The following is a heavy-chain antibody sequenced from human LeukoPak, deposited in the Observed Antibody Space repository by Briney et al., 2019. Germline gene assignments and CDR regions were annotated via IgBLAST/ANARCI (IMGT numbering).Heavy chain of an antibody. V-gene: IGHV4-59*01. D-gene: IGHD2-2*01. Sequence: SETLSLTCTVSGVSINNYYWSWIRQPPGKGLEWIGYIYYSGSTNYNPSLKSRVTISVDTSKNQFSLKLSSVPAADTAVYFCARYQLLSPYYFDYWGQGTLVTVSS. CDR2: IYYSGST. CDR3: ARYQLLSPYYFDY. CDR1: GVSINNYY. J-gene: IGHJ4*02.